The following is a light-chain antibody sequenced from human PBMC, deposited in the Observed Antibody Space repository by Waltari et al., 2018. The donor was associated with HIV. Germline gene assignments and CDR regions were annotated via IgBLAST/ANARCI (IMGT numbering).Light chain of an antibody. J-gene: IGLJ2*01. CDR3: QSADNSATYDVV. CDR2: KDN. Sequence: SYDLTQPPSVSVSPGQTARITCSGDALTNQYVYWYQQKPGQAPVLVISKDNASASVIPFRFSGFSSWKTVTLTISGVQAEYEADYYCQSADNSATYDVVFGGGTILTVL. CDR1: ALTNQY. V-gene: IGLV3-25*03.